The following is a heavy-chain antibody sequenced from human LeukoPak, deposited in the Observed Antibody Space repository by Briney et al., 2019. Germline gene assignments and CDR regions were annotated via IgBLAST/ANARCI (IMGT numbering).Heavy chain of an antibody. J-gene: IGHJ4*02. CDR2: ISTSGSTI. V-gene: IGHV3-48*03. CDR1: GFTFSSYE. D-gene: IGHD6-13*01. Sequence: PGGSLRLSCAASGFTFSSYEMNWVRQAPGKGLEWVSYISTSGSTIYYADSVKGRFTISRDNAKKSLYLQMNSLRAEDTAVYYCASKYSSIWDGDYWGQGTLVTVSS. CDR3: ASKYSSIWDGDY.